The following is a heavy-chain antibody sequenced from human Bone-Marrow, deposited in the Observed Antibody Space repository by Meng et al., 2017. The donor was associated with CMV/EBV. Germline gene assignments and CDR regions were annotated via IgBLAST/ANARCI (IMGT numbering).Heavy chain of an antibody. J-gene: IGHJ4*02. CDR1: FGFINGW. D-gene: IGHD3-3*01. CDR3: ARGLQASAYYDFCDG. V-gene: IGHV3-15*07. CDR2: SKSNGGNGKT. Sequence: FGFINGWMAWYCQAQGTGQGWEGRSKSNGGNGKTNYSAQVQARVSISRDTSESTLYMELSSLRSEDTAVYYCARGLQASAYYDFCDGWGQGTLVTVSS.